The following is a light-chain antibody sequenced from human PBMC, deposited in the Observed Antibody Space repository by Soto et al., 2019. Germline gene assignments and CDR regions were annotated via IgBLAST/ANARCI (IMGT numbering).Light chain of an antibody. J-gene: IGKJ4*01. CDR3: HQYGSSPLT. V-gene: IGKV3-20*01. Sequence: EIVLTQSPGTLSLSPRERASLSCRVSQSVSSSYLAWYQQKPGQAPRLLISGASTRATGIPDRFSGSGSGTDFTLTISRLEPEDFAVYYCHQYGSSPLTFGGGTKVEIK. CDR1: QSVSSSY. CDR2: GAS.